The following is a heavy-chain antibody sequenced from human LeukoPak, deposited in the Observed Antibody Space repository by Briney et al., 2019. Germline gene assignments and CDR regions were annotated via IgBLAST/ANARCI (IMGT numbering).Heavy chain of an antibody. D-gene: IGHD3-22*01. V-gene: IGHV3-23*01. CDR1: GFTFSSYA. Sequence: PGGSLRLSCAASGFTFSSYAMSWVRQAPGKGLEWVSAISGSGGSTYYVDSVKGRFTISRDNSKNTLYLQMNSLRAEDTAVYYCANHQPYYDSSGYPDYWGQGTLVTVSS. CDR2: ISGSGGST. CDR3: ANHQPYYDSSGYPDY. J-gene: IGHJ4*02.